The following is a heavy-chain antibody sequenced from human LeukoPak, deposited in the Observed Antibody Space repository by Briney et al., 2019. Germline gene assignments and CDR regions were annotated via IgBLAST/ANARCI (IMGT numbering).Heavy chain of an antibody. Sequence: GGSLRLSCAASGFTFSYYWMNWVRQAPGKGLEWVSYISSSGSIICYADSVKGRFTISRDNAKNSLYLQMNSLRAEDTAVYYCARDRSAWYGYYYMDVWGKGTTAPSP. CDR1: GFTFSYYW. D-gene: IGHD6-19*01. J-gene: IGHJ6*03. CDR2: ISSSGSII. CDR3: ARDRSAWYGYYYMDV. V-gene: IGHV3-48*04.